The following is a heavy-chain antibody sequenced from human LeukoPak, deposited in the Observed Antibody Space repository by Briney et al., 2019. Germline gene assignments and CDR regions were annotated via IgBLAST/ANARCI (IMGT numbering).Heavy chain of an antibody. CDR3: ARNYGGNVDY. CDR1: GGSFSGYY. J-gene: IGHJ4*02. D-gene: IGHD4-17*01. V-gene: IGHV4-34*01. CDR2: INHSGST. Sequence: SETLSLTCAVYGGSFSGYYWSWIRQPPGKGLVWIGEINHSGSTNYNPSLKSRVTISVDTSKNQFSLKLSSVTAADTAVYYCARNYGGNVDYWGQGTLVTVSS.